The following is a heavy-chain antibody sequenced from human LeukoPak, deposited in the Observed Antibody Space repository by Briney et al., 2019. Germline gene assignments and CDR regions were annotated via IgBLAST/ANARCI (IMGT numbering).Heavy chain of an antibody. CDR3: AKDGGSATRPDY. CDR2: IRYDGSNK. J-gene: IGHJ4*02. CDR1: GFTFSSYG. V-gene: IGHV3-30*02. Sequence: PGGSLRLSCAASGFTFSSYGMHWVRQAPGKGLEWVAFIRYDGSNKYYADSVQGRFTISRDNSKNTLYLQMNSLRTEDTAVYYCAKDGGSATRPDYWGQGTLVTVSS. D-gene: IGHD6-25*01.